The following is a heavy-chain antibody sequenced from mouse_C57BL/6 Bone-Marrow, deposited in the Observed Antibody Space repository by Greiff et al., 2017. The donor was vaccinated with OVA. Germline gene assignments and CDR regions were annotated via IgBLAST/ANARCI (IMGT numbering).Heavy chain of an antibody. Sequence: EVKLVESGGGLVKPGGSLQLSCAASGFTFSDYGMHWVRQAPEKGLEWVAYISSGSSTIYYADTVKGRFTISRDNAKNTLFLQMTSLRSEDTAMYYCARPYDYVYYFDYWGQGTTLTVSS. CDR3: ARPYDYVYYFDY. J-gene: IGHJ2*01. D-gene: IGHD2-4*01. CDR2: ISSGSSTI. V-gene: IGHV5-17*01. CDR1: GFTFSDYG.